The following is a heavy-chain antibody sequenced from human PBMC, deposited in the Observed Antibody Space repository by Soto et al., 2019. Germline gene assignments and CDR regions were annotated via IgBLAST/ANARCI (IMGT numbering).Heavy chain of an antibody. CDR3: ASIYGGNHYSSSWTYFDY. CDR2: IKQDGSEK. Sequence: LRLSCAASGFTFSSYWMSWVRQAPGKGLEWVANIKQDGSEKYYVDSVKGRFTISRDNAKNSLYLQMNSLRAEDTAVYYCASIYGGNHYSSSWTYFDYWGQGTLVTVS. D-gene: IGHD6-13*01. V-gene: IGHV3-7*03. CDR1: GFTFSSYW. J-gene: IGHJ4*02.